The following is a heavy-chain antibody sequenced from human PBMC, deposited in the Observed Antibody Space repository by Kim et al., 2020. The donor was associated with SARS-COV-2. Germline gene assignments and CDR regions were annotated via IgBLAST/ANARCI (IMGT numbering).Heavy chain of an antibody. CDR1: GDSVSSNRAA. V-gene: IGHV6-1*01. J-gene: IGHJ4*02. CDR2: TYYRSKWYN. D-gene: IGHD2-2*02. CDR3: AREYTHTVLDY. Sequence: SQTLSLTCAISGDSVSSNRAAWNWLRQSPSRGLEWLGRTYYRSKWYNDYAVSVKSRITINPDTSKNQFSLQLNSVTPEDTALYYCAREYTHTVLDYWGQGTLVNVSS.